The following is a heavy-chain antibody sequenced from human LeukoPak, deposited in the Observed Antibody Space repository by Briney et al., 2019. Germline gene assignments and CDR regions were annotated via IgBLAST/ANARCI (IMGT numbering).Heavy chain of an antibody. CDR3: ARDSPYSSGWYNWFAP. D-gene: IGHD6-19*01. Sequence: GASVKVSCKASGYTFTSYGISWVRQAPGQGLEWMGWISAYNGNTNYAQKLQGRVTMTTDTSTSTAYMELRSLRSDDTAVYYCARDSPYSSGWYNWFAPWGQGTLVTVSS. V-gene: IGHV1-18*01. J-gene: IGHJ5*02. CDR1: GYTFTSYG. CDR2: ISAYNGNT.